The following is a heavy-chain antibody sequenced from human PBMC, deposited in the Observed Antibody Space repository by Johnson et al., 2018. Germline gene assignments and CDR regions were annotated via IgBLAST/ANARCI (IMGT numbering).Heavy chain of an antibody. J-gene: IGHJ6*03. V-gene: IGHV3-30-3*01. Sequence: QVQLVESGGGVVLPGRSLRLSCAASGFTFSSYAMHWVRQAPGTGLEWVAVIAYDGSKRYYADSVKGRFTISRDNSKNMLYLETNGLRDEDSAVYTCARDKGSGRHYYYYVDVGGKGTTVTVSS. CDR2: IAYDGSKR. CDR3: ARDKGSGRHYYYYVDV. CDR1: GFTFSSYA.